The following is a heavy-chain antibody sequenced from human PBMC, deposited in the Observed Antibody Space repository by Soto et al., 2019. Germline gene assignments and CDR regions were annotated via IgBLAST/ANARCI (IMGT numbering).Heavy chain of an antibody. Sequence: ASVKVSCKASGYTFTSYGISWVRQAPGQGLEWMGWISAYNGNTNYAQKLQGRVTMTTDTSTSTAYMELRSLRSDDTAVYYCARLGGRNSGYDLQAFDIWGQGTMVTVS. CDR2: ISAYNGNT. CDR3: ARLGGRNSGYDLQAFDI. J-gene: IGHJ3*02. V-gene: IGHV1-18*01. CDR1: GYTFTSYG. D-gene: IGHD5-12*01.